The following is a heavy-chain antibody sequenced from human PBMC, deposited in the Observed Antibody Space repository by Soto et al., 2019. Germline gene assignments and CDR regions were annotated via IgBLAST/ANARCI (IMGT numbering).Heavy chain of an antibody. CDR1: GFTFSSYG. J-gene: IGHJ6*02. Sequence: GGSLRLSCAASGFTFSSYGMHWVRQAPGKGLEWVAVISYDGSNKYYADSVKGRFTISRDNSKNTLYLQMNSLRAEDTAVYYCAKEIAAAGYYYYYYGMDVWGQGTTVTVSS. CDR3: AKEIAAAGYYYYYYGMDV. D-gene: IGHD6-13*01. V-gene: IGHV3-30*18. CDR2: ISYDGSNK.